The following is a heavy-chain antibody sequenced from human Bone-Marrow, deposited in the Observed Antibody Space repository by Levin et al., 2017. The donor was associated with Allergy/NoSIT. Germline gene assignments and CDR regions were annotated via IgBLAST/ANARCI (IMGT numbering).Heavy chain of an antibody. J-gene: IGHJ5*02. V-gene: IGHV3-21*01. CDR3: ARIGGVFDFWSAENWFDL. CDR1: GFTFSDYG. Sequence: GGSLRLSCAASGFTFSDYGMNWVRQAPGKGLEWVSSISSSGSDIYYTDSVKGRVTISRDNAKNSLYLQMNSLRVEDTAIYYCARIGGVFDFWSAENWFDLWRQGTLVTVSS. CDR2: ISSSGSDI. D-gene: IGHD3-3*01.